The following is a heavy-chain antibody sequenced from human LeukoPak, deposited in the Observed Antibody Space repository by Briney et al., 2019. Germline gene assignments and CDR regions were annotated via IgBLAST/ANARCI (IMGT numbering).Heavy chain of an antibody. D-gene: IGHD3-10*01. CDR1: GYTFTSYG. J-gene: IGHJ4*02. V-gene: IGHV1-18*01. CDR2: ISAYNGNT. CDR3: ARVKPGYYGSGSYGHFDY. Sequence: ASVKVSCKASGYTFTSYGISWVRQAPGQGLEWMGWISAYNGNTNYAQKLQGRVTMTTDTSTSTAYMELRSLRSDDTAVYYCARVKPGYYGSGSYGHFDYWGQGTLVTVSS.